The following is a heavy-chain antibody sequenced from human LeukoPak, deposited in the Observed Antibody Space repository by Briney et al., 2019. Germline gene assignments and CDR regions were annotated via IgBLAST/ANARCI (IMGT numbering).Heavy chain of an antibody. V-gene: IGHV4-59*01. CDR1: GGSISSYY. D-gene: IGHD3-10*01. J-gene: IGHJ3*02. CDR3: ASCFVEGNAFDI. CDR2: IYYSGST. Sequence: PSETLSLTCTVSGGSISSYYWSWIRQPPGKGLEWIGYIYYSGSTNYNPSLKSRVTISVDTSKNQFSLKLSSVTAADTAVYYCASCFVEGNAFDIWGQGTMVTVSS.